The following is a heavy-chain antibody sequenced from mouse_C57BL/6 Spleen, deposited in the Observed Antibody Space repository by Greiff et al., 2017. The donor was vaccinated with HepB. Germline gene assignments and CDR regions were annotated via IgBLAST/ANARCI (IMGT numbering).Heavy chain of an antibody. CDR1: GFTFSSYG. CDR3: ARTIRSSYAMDY. V-gene: IGHV5-6*01. D-gene: IGHD1-1*01. Sequence: EVMLVESGGDLVKPGGSLKLSCAASGFTFSSYGMSWVRQTPDKRLEWVATISSGGSYTYYPDSVKGRFTISRDNAKNTLYLQMSSLKSEDTAMYYCARTIRSSYAMDYWGQGTSVTVSS. J-gene: IGHJ4*01. CDR2: ISSGGSYT.